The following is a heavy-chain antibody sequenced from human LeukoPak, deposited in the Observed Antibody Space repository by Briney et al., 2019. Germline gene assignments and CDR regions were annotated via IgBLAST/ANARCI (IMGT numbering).Heavy chain of an antibody. CDR3: TRGSDTIFGVARDGFDS. D-gene: IGHD3-3*01. V-gene: IGHV3-49*04. Sequence: PGGSLRLSCAASGFTFYDYAMSWVRQAPGKGLEWVGFIRGKPYGETTEYAASVQGRFTISRDDFERTTYLQLNSLKTEDTGVYYCTRGSDTIFGVARDGFDSWGQGTLVTVSS. J-gene: IGHJ4*02. CDR1: GFTFYDYA. CDR2: IRGKPYGETT.